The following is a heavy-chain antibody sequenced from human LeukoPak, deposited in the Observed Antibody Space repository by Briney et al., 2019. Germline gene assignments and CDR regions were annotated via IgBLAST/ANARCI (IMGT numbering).Heavy chain of an antibody. CDR3: ALGNYNSPIDY. Sequence: PGGSVRLSCAASGLTFSSYSMNWVRQAPGKGLEWLSYISSSGITIYYADSVKGRFTISRDNAKNSLYLQMNSLRAEDMAVYYCALGNYNSPIDYWGQGTLVTVSS. V-gene: IGHV3-48*04. CDR1: GLTFSSYS. J-gene: IGHJ4*02. CDR2: ISSSGITI. D-gene: IGHD3-22*01.